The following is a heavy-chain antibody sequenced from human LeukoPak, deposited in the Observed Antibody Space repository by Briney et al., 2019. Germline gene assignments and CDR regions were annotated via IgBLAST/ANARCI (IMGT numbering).Heavy chain of an antibody. Sequence: PSETLSLTCTVSGGSISSSSYYWGWIRQSPVKGLEWIGSIYYSGSTYYNPSLKSRVTISVDTSKNQFSLKLSSVTAADTAVYYCARVFDGIAVAGVFDYWGQGTLVTVSS. CDR1: GGSISSSSYY. V-gene: IGHV4-39*07. CDR3: ARVFDGIAVAGVFDY. D-gene: IGHD6-19*01. J-gene: IGHJ4*02. CDR2: IYYSGST.